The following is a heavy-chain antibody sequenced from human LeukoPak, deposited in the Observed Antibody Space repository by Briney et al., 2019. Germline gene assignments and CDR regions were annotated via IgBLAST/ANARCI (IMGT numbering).Heavy chain of an antibody. CDR1: GYTLTGYY. V-gene: IGHV1-2*04. CDR3: ADSSQNH. Sequence: ASVKVSCKASGYTLTGYYMHWVRQAPGQGLEWMGWINPNSGGTNYAQKFQGWVTMTRDTSISTAYMELSSLRSEDTAVYYCADSSQNHWGQGTLVTVSS. J-gene: IGHJ5*02. CDR2: INPNSGGT. D-gene: IGHD3-22*01.